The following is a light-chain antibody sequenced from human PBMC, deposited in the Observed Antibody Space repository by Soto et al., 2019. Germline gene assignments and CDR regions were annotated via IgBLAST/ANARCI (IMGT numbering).Light chain of an antibody. CDR3: QQYGRSPLT. Sequence: EIVLPQSPGTLALSPGERATLSCRASQSVSSSYLAWYQQKPGQAPRLLIYGASSRATGIPDRCSGSGSGTDFTLTISRLEPEDFAVYYCQQYGRSPLTFGQGTKLYIK. J-gene: IGKJ2*01. CDR1: QSVSSSY. CDR2: GAS. V-gene: IGKV3-20*01.